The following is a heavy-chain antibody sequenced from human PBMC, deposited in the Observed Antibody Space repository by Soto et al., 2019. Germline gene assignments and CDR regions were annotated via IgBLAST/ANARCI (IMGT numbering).Heavy chain of an antibody. V-gene: IGHV3-30-3*01. CDR2: ISYDGSNK. J-gene: IGHJ6*02. D-gene: IGHD5-18*01. Sequence: GGSLRLSCAASGFTFSSYAMHWVRQAPGKGLEWVAVISYDGSNKYYADSVKGRFTISRDNSKNTLYLQMNSLRAEDTAVYYCARDILIYGYSDPYYYYYYGMDVWGQGTTVTVSS. CDR3: ARDILIYGYSDPYYYYYYGMDV. CDR1: GFTFSSYA.